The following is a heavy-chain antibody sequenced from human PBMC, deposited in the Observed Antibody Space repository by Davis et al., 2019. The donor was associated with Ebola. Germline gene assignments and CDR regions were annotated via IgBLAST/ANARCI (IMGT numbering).Heavy chain of an antibody. Sequence: HTGGSLRLSCAASGFTFSRYWMYWVRQAPGTGLVWVSRINSEGRRTTYSDSVEGRFTISRDNAKNTLYLQMNSLRVDDTAIYYCVRVSRNIATGWYRFDAFDIWGQGTLVTVSS. J-gene: IGHJ3*02. D-gene: IGHD6-19*01. V-gene: IGHV3-74*01. CDR2: INSEGRRT. CDR1: GFTFSRYW. CDR3: VRVSRNIATGWYRFDAFDI.